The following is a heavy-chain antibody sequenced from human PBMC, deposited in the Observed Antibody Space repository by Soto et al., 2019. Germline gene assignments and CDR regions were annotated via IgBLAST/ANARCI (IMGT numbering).Heavy chain of an antibody. Sequence: GRGLEWASVISGGGTSTYYADSVKGRFTVSRDNSKNKMYLQMKSLSDEDTGVYSCAKERFVYHSGIVTRASFTAPAVRGNRSTDL. J-gene: IGHJ2*01. CDR2: ISGGGTST. V-gene: IGHV3-23*01. D-gene: IGHD1-26*01. CDR3: AKERFVYHSGIVTRASFTAPAVRGNRSTDL.